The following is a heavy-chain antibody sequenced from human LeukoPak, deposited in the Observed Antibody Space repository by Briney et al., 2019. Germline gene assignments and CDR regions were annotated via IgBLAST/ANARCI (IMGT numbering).Heavy chain of an antibody. J-gene: IGHJ5*02. Sequence: SETLSLTCTVSGGSISSGGYCCSWIRQHPGKCLGWIGYVYFSGSTYSHPSLKRRVTISVDTSKNQFSLKLSSVTAADTAVYYCARTTVTTFGINWFDPWGQGTLVTVSS. D-gene: IGHD4-17*01. V-gene: IGHV4-31*03. CDR3: ARTTVTTFGINWFDP. CDR2: VYFSGST. CDR1: GGSISSGGYC.